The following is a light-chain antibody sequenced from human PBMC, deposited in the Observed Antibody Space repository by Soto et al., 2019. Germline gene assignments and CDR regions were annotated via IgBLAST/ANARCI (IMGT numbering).Light chain of an antibody. CDR1: KSISRW. CDR2: DES. Sequence: EIQXPQPETNLFAKGGNRGTSTCRDSKSISRWLEWYKKKKGKEXKXXXYDESSLESGVHSRLRGSGSGNEFNINIRRMQPDDFVTYYCQEYDSYPITFGHGTRLEI. V-gene: IGKV1-5*01. J-gene: IGKJ5*01. CDR3: QEYDSYPIT.